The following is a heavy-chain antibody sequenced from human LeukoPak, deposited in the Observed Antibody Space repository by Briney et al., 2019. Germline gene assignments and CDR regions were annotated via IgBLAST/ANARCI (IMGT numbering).Heavy chain of an antibody. J-gene: IGHJ5*02. CDR2: ITGNAGFI. V-gene: IGHV3-23*01. Sequence: GGSLRLSCTPSGFTFSTYAMNWVRQAPGKGLEWVGSITGNAGFIGYADSVKGRFIISRDNTNNRLFLQMRSLRGKDTAVYYCAKDKVPDGKWEIDRWGQGTLVTVSS. D-gene: IGHD1-26*01. CDR1: GFTFSTYA. CDR3: AKDKVPDGKWEIDR.